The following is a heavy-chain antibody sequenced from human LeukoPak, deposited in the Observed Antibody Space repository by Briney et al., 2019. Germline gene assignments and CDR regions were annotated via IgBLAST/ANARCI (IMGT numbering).Heavy chain of an antibody. Sequence: GGSLRLSCAASGFTFSSYWMSWVRQAPGKGLEWVSAISGSGGSTYYADSVKGRFTISRDNSKNTLYLQMNSLRAEDTAVYYCAKDWAEAVACDYWGQGTLVTVSS. CDR2: ISGSGGST. V-gene: IGHV3-23*01. CDR3: AKDWAEAVACDY. CDR1: GFTFSSYW. J-gene: IGHJ4*02. D-gene: IGHD6-19*01.